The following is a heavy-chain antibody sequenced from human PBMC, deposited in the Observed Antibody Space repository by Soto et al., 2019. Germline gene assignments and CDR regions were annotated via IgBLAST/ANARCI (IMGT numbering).Heavy chain of an antibody. CDR3: ARQYYDFWSGSWGPSYYYGMDV. CDR1: GGSISSSSYY. J-gene: IGHJ6*02. V-gene: IGHV4-39*01. D-gene: IGHD3-3*01. Sequence: QLQLQESGPGLVKPSETLSLTCTVSGGSISSSSYYWGWIRQPPGKGLEWIGSIYYSGSTYYNPSLKSRVTISVDTSKNQFSLKLSSVTAADTAVYYCARQYYDFWSGSWGPSYYYGMDVWGQGTTVTVSS. CDR2: IYYSGST.